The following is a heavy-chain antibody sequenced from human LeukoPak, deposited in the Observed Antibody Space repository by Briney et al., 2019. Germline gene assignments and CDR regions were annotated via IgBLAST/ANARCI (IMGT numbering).Heavy chain of an antibody. V-gene: IGHV3-30-3*01. Sequence: GRSLRLSCAASGFTFSTYTMHWVRQAPGKGLDWVAFISSDGSKIYYADSVRGRFTISRDNSKNTLYLQMSSLGADDTAVYYCAKLTDSWGQGTLVSVSS. D-gene: IGHD2-15*01. CDR2: ISSDGSKI. J-gene: IGHJ5*01. CDR1: GFTFSTYT. CDR3: AKLTDS.